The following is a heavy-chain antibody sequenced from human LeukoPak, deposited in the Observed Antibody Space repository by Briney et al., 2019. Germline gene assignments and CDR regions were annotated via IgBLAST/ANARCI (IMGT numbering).Heavy chain of an antibody. CDR2: IYYSGST. CDR3: ARDRGIAVFDY. D-gene: IGHD6-19*01. V-gene: IGHV4-61*08. J-gene: IGHJ4*02. CDR1: GGSISSGDYY. Sequence: SQTLSLTCTVSGGSISSGDYYWRWIRQPPGTGLEWIGYIYYSGSTNYNPSLKSRVTISVDTSKNQFSLKLSSVTAADTAVYYCARDRGIAVFDYWGQGTLVTVSS.